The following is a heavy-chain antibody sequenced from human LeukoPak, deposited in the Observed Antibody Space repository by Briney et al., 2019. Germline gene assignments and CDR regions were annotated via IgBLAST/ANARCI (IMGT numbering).Heavy chain of an antibody. D-gene: IGHD5-18*01. J-gene: IGHJ4*02. CDR1: GFTFSAYG. CDR3: ARDPGYDYGYDY. Sequence: GGSLRLSRAASGFTFSAYGMHWVRQAPGKGLEWVAVISYDGSNKYYADSVKGRFTISRDNSKNTLYLQMNSLRAEDTAVYYCARDPGYDYGYDYWGQGTLVTVSS. CDR2: ISYDGSNK. V-gene: IGHV3-30*03.